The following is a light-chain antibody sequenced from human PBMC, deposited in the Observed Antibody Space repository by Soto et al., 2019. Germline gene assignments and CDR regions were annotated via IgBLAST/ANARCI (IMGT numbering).Light chain of an antibody. CDR3: QQRSNWPST. J-gene: IGKJ4*01. Sequence: EIVLTQSPATLSLSPGERATLSCRASQSVSRYLAWYQQKPGQAPRLLIYDASNRATGIPARFSGSGSGTDFTLTITSLEPEDFEVYYCQQRSNWPSTFGGGTKVEI. CDR2: DAS. V-gene: IGKV3-11*01. CDR1: QSVSRY.